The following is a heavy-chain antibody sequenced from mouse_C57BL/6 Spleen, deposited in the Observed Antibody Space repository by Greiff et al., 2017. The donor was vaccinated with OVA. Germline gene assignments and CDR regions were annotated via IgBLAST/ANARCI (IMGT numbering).Heavy chain of an antibody. Sequence: EVKLVESGPELVKPGASVKISCKASGYSFTGYYMNWVKQSPEKSLEWIGEINPSTGGTTYNQKFKAKATLTVDKSSSTAYMQLKSLTSEDSAVYYCARVLPYYGSSYDYFDYWGQGTTLTVSS. CDR2: INPSTGGT. CDR1: GYSFTGYY. J-gene: IGHJ2*01. D-gene: IGHD1-1*01. V-gene: IGHV1-42*01. CDR3: ARVLPYYGSSYDYFDY.